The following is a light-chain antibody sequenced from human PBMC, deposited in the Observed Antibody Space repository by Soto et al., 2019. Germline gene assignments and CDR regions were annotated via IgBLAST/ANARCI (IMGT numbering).Light chain of an antibody. J-gene: IGKJ4*01. CDR2: DAS. CDR3: QQRSNWPPVT. CDR1: QSVSRH. V-gene: IGKV3-11*01. Sequence: EVVLTQSPATLSLSPGERATLSCRASQSVSRHLAWYQQKPGQAPRLLILDASDRATGIPARFSGSGSGTNFTLTISSLEPEDFAVYYCQQRSNWPPVTLGGGPKVDI.